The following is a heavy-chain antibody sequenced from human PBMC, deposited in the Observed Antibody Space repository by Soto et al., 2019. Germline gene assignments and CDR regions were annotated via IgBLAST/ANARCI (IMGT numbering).Heavy chain of an antibody. V-gene: IGHV1-8*01. CDR1: GYTFTRYD. D-gene: IGHD2-21*01. J-gene: IGHJ6*03. CDR3: ATLFDPNEYYYYYYMDV. Sequence: ASVKVSCKASGYTFTRYDINWVRQATGQGLEWMGWMNPNSGNTGYAQKFQGRVTMTRNTSISTAYMELSSLRSEDTAVYYCATLFDPNEYYYYYYMDVWGKGTTVTVSS. CDR2: MNPNSGNT.